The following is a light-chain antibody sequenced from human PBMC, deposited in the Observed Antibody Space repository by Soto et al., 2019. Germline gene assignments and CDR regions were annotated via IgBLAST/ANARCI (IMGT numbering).Light chain of an antibody. CDR3: QQRSNWPALT. CDR1: QSVSSY. Sequence: EIVLTQSPATLSLSPGERATLSCRASQSVSSYLAWYQQKPGQAPRLLIYDASNRASGIPARFSGSGSRTDFTLTISSLELEDFAVYYWQQRSNWPALTFGGGTKVEIK. V-gene: IGKV3-11*01. CDR2: DAS. J-gene: IGKJ4*01.